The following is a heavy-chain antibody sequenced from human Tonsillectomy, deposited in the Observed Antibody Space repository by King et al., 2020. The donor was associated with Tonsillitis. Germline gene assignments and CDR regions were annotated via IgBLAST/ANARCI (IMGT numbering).Heavy chain of an antibody. J-gene: IGHJ6*02. V-gene: IGHV6-1*01. Sequence: VQLQQSGPGLVKPAQTLSLTCAISGDSVSSNRAAWNWIRQSPSRGLEWLGRTYYRSKWYNDYAVSVKSRIMINPDTSKNQFSLQLNSVTPEDTSVYYCARDRGCCSGGSCYHYGLDVWGQGTTVTVSS. D-gene: IGHD2-15*01. CDR3: ARDRGCCSGGSCYHYGLDV. CDR2: TYYRSKWYN. CDR1: GDSVSSNRAA.